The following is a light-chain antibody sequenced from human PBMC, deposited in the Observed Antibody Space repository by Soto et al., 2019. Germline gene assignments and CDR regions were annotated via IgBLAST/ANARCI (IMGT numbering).Light chain of an antibody. CDR2: DVS. CDR1: SRDFDGYNY. Sequence: QSARTQPASVSGSPGQSITISCIGTSRDFDGYNYVSWYQQHPGKAPKLMIYDVSNRPSGVSNRFSGSKSGNTASLTISGLQAEDEADYYCSSYISSSTPYVFGTGTKVTVL. V-gene: IGLV2-14*01. J-gene: IGLJ1*01. CDR3: SSYISSSTPYV.